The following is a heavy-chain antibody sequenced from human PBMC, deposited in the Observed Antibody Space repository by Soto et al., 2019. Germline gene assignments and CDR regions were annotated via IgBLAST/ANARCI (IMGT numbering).Heavy chain of an antibody. CDR2: ISGSGGNT. V-gene: IGHV3-23*01. CDR3: ARVNPPYP. J-gene: IGHJ5*02. CDR1: GFTFSNYA. Sequence: GGSLRLSCAASGFTFSNYAMSWVRQAPGKGLEWVSTISGSGGNTYYADSVKGRFTISRDSSKNTLYLQMNSLRAEDTAVYYCARVNPPYPWGQGSLVTVSS.